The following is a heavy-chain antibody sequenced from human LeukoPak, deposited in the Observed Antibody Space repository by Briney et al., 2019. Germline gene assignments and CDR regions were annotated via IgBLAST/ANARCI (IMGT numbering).Heavy chain of an antibody. D-gene: IGHD1-1*01. CDR2: ISTDGKST. CDR3: ARLGLEVGGPNWFDP. CDR1: GFTFSNYW. Sequence: GGSLRLSCVASGFTFSNYWTLWVRQAPGKGLMWVSLISTDGKSTRYAESVKGRFTISRDNAKNALYLQMNSLRVEDTAVYYCARLGLEVGGPNWFDPWGQGTLVTVSS. J-gene: IGHJ5*02. V-gene: IGHV3-74*01.